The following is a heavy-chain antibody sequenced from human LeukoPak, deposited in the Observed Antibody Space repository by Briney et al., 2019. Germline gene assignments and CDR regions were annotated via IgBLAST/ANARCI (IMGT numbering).Heavy chain of an antibody. CDR1: ADSISSGYY. D-gene: IGHD2-2*01. J-gene: IGHJ3*02. V-gene: IGHV4-61*01. CDR3: ARAHVGYCSSTSCYWDSWAFDI. CDR2: IYYSGST. Sequence: PSETLSLTCTVSADSISSGYYWGWIRQPPGKGLEWIGYIYYSGSTNYNPSLKSRVTISVDTSKNQFSLKLSSVTAADTAVYYCARAHVGYCSSTSCYWDSWAFDIWGQGTMVTVSS.